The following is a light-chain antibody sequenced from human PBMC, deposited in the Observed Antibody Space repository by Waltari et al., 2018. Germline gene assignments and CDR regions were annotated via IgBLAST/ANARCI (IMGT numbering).Light chain of an antibody. Sequence: QSVLTQPPSVSAAPGQKVTISCSGSSSNIGNDYVSWYQQLPGTAPKLFIYENNKRPSGIPDRFSGSKSGTSATLGITGLQTGDEADYYCGTWDTTLSALIFGGGTKLTVL. V-gene: IGLV1-51*01. CDR1: SSNIGNDY. CDR3: GTWDTTLSALI. CDR2: ENN. J-gene: IGLJ2*01.